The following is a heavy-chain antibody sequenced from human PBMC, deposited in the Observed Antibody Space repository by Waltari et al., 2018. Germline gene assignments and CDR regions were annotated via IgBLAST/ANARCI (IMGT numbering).Heavy chain of an antibody. J-gene: IGHJ4*02. CDR3: ASEESLATDY. CDR2: IYYSGST. CDR1: GGSISSSSYY. Sequence: QLQLQESGPGLVKPSETLSLTCTVSGGSISSSSYYWGWFRQPPGKGLEWIGSIYYSGSTYYNPSLKSRVTISVDTSKNQFSLKLSSVTAADTAVYYCASEESLATDYWGQGTLVTVSS. D-gene: IGHD3-10*01. V-gene: IGHV4-39*01.